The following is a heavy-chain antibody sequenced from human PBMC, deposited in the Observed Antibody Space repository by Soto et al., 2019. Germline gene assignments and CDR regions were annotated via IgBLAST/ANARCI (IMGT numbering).Heavy chain of an antibody. Sequence: QVQLVQSGAEVKKPGSSVKVSCKASGGTFSSYAISWVRQAPGQGLEWMGGIIPIFGTANYAQKFQGRVTITADKSTSTAYMELSSLRSEDTAVYYCASRPHYTSGYYYGMDVWGQGTTVTVSS. V-gene: IGHV1-69*06. CDR2: IIPIFGTA. D-gene: IGHD3-3*01. CDR1: GGTFSSYA. J-gene: IGHJ6*02. CDR3: ASRPHYTSGYYYGMDV.